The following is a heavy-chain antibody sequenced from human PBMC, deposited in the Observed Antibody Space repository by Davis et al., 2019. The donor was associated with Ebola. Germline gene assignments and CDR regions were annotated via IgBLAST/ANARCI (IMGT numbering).Heavy chain of an antibody. V-gene: IGHV3-15*01. J-gene: IGHJ4*02. D-gene: IGHD4-17*01. CDR1: GFTFSNAW. CDR2: IKSKTDGGTT. Sequence: PGGSLRLSCAASGFTFSNAWMSWVRQAPGKGLEWVGRIKSKTDGGTTDYAAPVKGRFTISRDDSKNTLYLQMNSLKTEDTAVYYCTTENDYGEEYDGYWGQGTLVTVSS. CDR3: TTENDYGEEYDGY.